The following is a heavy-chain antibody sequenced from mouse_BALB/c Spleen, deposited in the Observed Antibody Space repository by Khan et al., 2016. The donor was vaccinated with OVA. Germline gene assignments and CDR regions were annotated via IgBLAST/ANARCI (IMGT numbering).Heavy chain of an antibody. CDR3: ARTARITY. CDR1: GYSITSGYG. J-gene: IGHJ2*01. CDR2: ISYSGSP. V-gene: IGHV3-2*02. Sequence: EVKLLESGPGLVKPSQSLSLTCTVTGYSITSGYGWNWIRQFPGNKLEWMGYISYSGSPNYNPSLKSRISITRDTSKNQFFLQCNSVTTEDTATYYCARTARITYWGQGTTLTVSS. D-gene: IGHD1-2*01.